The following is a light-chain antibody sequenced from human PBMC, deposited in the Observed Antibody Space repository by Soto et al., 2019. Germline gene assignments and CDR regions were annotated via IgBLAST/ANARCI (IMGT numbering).Light chain of an antibody. CDR3: LQDFNPPQT. V-gene: IGKV1-6*01. Sequence: AIRVAQSPSSLSASVGDRVTITCRASQDIRDDLGWYQLKPGKAPKLLIYAASTLQSGVPSRFSGSGSGTDFTFTFSSLQPEDFETYYCLQDFNPPQTFGKGTKVDIK. CDR2: AAS. CDR1: QDIRDD. J-gene: IGKJ4*01.